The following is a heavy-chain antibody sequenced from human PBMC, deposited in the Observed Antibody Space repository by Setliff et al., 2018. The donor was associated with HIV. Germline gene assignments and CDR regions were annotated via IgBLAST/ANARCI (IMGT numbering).Heavy chain of an antibody. D-gene: IGHD5-12*01. Sequence: ASVKVSCKASGYSFISHGISWVRQAPGQGLEWMGWISAYNGNTNYAQKLQGRVTMTTEISTSTAYMELRSLRSDDTAVYYCARVTLVATILDYWGQGTLVTVS. CDR3: ARVTLVATILDY. J-gene: IGHJ4*02. CDR1: GYSFISHG. CDR2: ISAYNGNT. V-gene: IGHV1-18*01.